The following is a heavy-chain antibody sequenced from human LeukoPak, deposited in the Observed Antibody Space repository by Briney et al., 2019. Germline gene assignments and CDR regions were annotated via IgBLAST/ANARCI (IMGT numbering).Heavy chain of an antibody. CDR2: IYHSGST. J-gene: IGHJ5*02. V-gene: IGHV4-30-2*01. CDR1: GGSISSGGYY. CDR3: ARYQLLTYNWFDP. D-gene: IGHD2-2*01. Sequence: SETLSLTCTVSGGSISSGGYYWSWIRQPPGKGLEWIGYIYHSGSTYYNPSLKSRVTISVDRSKNQFSLKLSSVTAADTAVYYCARYQLLTYNWFDPWGQGTLVTVSS.